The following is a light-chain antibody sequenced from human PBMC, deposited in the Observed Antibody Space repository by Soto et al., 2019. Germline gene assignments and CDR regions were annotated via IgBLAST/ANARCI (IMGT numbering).Light chain of an antibody. V-gene: IGLV2-11*01. J-gene: IGLJ1*01. Sequence: QSALTQPRSVSGSPGQSVTISCTGTSSDVGGYNYVSWYQQHPGKAPKLMIYDVSKRPSGVPDRFSGAKSGNTASLTISGLQAEDEADYYYCSYAGSYGYVFGTGTKLTVL. CDR1: SSDVGGYNY. CDR3: CSYAGSYGYV. CDR2: DVS.